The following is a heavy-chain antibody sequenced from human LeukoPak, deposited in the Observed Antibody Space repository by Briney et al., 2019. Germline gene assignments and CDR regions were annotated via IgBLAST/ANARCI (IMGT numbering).Heavy chain of an antibody. CDR3: ARGDWYSFDY. D-gene: IGHD2-21*02. CDR2: ISSSGTSK. V-gene: IGHV3-11*01. J-gene: IGHJ4*02. CDR1: GFTFSDYY. Sequence: GGSLRLSCAASGFTFSDYYMSWIRQAPGKGLEWVSYISSSGTSKHHADSVKGRFTISRDNAKNSLFLQMDSLRVEDTAVYYCARGDWYSFDYWGQGALVTVSS.